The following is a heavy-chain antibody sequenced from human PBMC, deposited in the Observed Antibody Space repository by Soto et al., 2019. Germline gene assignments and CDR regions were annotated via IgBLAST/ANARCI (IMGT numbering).Heavy chain of an antibody. CDR1: GYTFTSYG. CDR2: TSAYNGNT. J-gene: IGHJ4*02. V-gene: IGHV1-18*01. Sequence: QVQLVQSGAEVKKPGASVKVSCKASGYTFTSYGISWVRQAPGQGHEWMGWTSAYNGNTNYAQKLQGRVTMTTDTSTRTAYMELRSLRSDDTAVYYCARSHTYYYDSSGYYYGYWGQGPLVTVSS. D-gene: IGHD3-22*01. CDR3: ARSHTYYYDSSGYYYGY.